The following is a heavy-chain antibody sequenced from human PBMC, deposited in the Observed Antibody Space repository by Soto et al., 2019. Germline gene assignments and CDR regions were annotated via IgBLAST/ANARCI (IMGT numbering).Heavy chain of an antibody. CDR2: ISGSGGST. J-gene: IGHJ4*02. CDR3: AKGPILMEQWLVYDY. Sequence: GGSLRLSCAASGFTFSSYAMSWVRQAPGKGLEWVSAISGSGGSTYYADSVKGRFTISRDNSKNTLYLQMNSLRAEDTAVYYCAKGPILMEQWLVYDYWGQGTLVTVSS. V-gene: IGHV3-23*01. CDR1: GFTFSSYA. D-gene: IGHD6-19*01.